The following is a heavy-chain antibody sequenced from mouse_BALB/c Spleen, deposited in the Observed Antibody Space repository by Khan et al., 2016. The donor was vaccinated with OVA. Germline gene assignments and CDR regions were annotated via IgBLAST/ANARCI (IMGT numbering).Heavy chain of an antibody. Sequence: QVQLQQSGAELVRPGASVKLSCKALGYTFTDYEMHWVKQTPVHGLEWIGAIHPGSGGTAYNPKFKGKATLTADKSSRTAYLELSSLTSADTAVYYCTRCRFHYYGYVLAYWGQGTLVTVSA. CDR3: TRCRFHYYGYVLAY. D-gene: IGHD1-2*01. V-gene: IGHV1-15*01. CDR1: GYTFTDYE. CDR2: IHPGSGGT. J-gene: IGHJ3*01.